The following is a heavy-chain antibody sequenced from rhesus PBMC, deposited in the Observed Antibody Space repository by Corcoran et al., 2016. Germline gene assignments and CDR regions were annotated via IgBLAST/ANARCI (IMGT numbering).Heavy chain of an antibody. CDR2: ISSASSYI. CDR1: GFTFRDYY. J-gene: IGHJ4*01. V-gene: IGHV3S16*01. CDR3: TRGGYFDY. Sequence: EVQLVESGGGLVQPGGSLRLSCSASGFTFRDYYMRLVRKAPGKGLEWVSSISSASSYIYYADSVKGRFTISRDNAKNSLSLQMNSLKTEDTAVYYCTRGGYFDYWGQGVLVTVSS.